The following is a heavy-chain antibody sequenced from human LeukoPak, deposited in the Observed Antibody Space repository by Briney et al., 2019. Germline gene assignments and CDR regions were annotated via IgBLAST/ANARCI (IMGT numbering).Heavy chain of an antibody. Sequence: EASVKVSCKASGYTFTSYGISWVRQAPGQGLEWMGWISAYNGNTNYAQKLQGRVTMTTDTSTSTAYMELRSLRSEDTAVYYCARGPGYSSSSTTFDIWGQGTMVTVSS. CDR2: ISAYNGNT. D-gene: IGHD6-6*01. J-gene: IGHJ3*02. V-gene: IGHV1-18*01. CDR3: ARGPGYSSSSTTFDI. CDR1: GYTFTSYG.